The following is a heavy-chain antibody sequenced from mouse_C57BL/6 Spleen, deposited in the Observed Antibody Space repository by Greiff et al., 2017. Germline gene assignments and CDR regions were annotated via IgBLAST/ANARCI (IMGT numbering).Heavy chain of an antibody. CDR2: IRSKSNNYAT. CDR3: VRNYGSSYLYYAMDY. CDR1: GFSFNTYA. D-gene: IGHD1-1*01. Sequence: EVQRVESGGGLVQPKGSLKLSCAASGFSFNTYAMNWVRQAPGKGLEWVARIRSKSNNYATYYADSVKDRFTISRDDSESMLYLQMNNLKTEDTAMYYCVRNYGSSYLYYAMDYWGQGTSVTVSS. J-gene: IGHJ4*01. V-gene: IGHV10-1*01.